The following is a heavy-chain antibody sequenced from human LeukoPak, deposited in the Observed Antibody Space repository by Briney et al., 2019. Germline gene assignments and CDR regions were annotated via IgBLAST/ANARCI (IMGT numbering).Heavy chain of an antibody. CDR1: GGSISSYY. Sequence: PSETLSLTCTVSGGSISSYYWSWIRQPPGKGLEWIGYIYYSGSTNYNPSLKSRVTISVDTSKNQFSPKLSSVTAADTAVYYCARDSLGYSYGQIYYYYGMDVWGQGTTVTVSS. CDR2: IYYSGST. CDR3: ARDSLGYSYGQIYYYYGMDV. D-gene: IGHD5-18*01. J-gene: IGHJ6*02. V-gene: IGHV4-59*01.